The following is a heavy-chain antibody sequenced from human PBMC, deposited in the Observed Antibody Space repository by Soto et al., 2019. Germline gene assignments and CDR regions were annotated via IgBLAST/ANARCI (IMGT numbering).Heavy chain of an antibody. CDR2: INLDGSEK. D-gene: IGHD6-25*01. J-gene: IGHJ4*02. V-gene: IGHV3-7*03. Sequence: PGGSLRLSCAASGFTFSSYWMTWVRQAPGKGLEWVANINLDGSEKSYVDSVKGRFTISRDNAKNSLYLQLSSLGADDTAVYYCAREGSSGLFDFWGQGALVTVSS. CDR3: AREGSSGLFDF. CDR1: GFTFSSYW.